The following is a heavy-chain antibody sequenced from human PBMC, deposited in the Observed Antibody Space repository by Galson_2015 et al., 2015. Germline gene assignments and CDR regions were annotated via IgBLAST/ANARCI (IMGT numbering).Heavy chain of an antibody. J-gene: IGHJ6*02. V-gene: IGHV3-30-3*01. CDR3: ARGPDNVVVPALYYYGMDV. D-gene: IGHD2-2*01. CDR2: ASYDGSNK. CDR1: GFTFSSYA. Sequence: SLRLSCAASGFTFSSYAMHWVRQAPGKGLEWVAVASYDGSNKYYADSVKGRFTISRDNSKNTLYLLMNTLRAEDTAVYYCARGPDNVVVPALYYYGMDVWGQGTTVTVSS.